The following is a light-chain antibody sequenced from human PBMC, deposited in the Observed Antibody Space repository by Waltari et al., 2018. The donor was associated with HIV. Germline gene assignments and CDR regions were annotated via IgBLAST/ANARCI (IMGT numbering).Light chain of an antibody. CDR3: ATWDYSLNGVV. CDR1: SSNIGSNP. V-gene: IGLV1-44*01. CDR2: SKN. J-gene: IGLJ2*01. Sequence: QSVLTQPPPASGTPGQRVTISCSGSSSNIGSNPVNWYQHLPGTAPKVRIYSKNQRPSEVPDRFSGSKSGTSVSLAISGLQSEDEADYYCATWDYSLNGVVFGGGTKLTV.